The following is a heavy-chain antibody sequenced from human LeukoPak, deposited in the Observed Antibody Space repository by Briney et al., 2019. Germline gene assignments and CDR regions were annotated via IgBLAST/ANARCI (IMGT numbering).Heavy chain of an antibody. V-gene: IGHV4-39*07. CDR3: ARGTYYYYYYMDV. CDR1: GGSISSSNYY. Sequence: SETLSLTCIVSGGSISSSNYYWSWIRQPPGKGLEWIGEINHSGSTNYNPSLKSRVTISVDTSKNQFSLKLSSVTAADTAVYYCARGTYYYYYYMDVWGKGTTVTVSS. J-gene: IGHJ6*03. CDR2: INHSGST.